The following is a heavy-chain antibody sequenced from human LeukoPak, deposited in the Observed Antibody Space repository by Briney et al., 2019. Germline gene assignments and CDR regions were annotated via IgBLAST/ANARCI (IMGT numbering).Heavy chain of an antibody. Sequence: GGSLRLSCAASGFTFSTFAMNWVRQPPGKGLEWVSSIFPSGGEIHYADSVRGRFTISRDNSKSTLSLQMNSLRAEDTAIYYCATYRQVLLPFESWGQGTLVTVSS. CDR1: GFTFSTFA. D-gene: IGHD2-8*02. J-gene: IGHJ4*02. V-gene: IGHV3-23*01. CDR2: IFPSGGEI. CDR3: ATYRQVLLPFES.